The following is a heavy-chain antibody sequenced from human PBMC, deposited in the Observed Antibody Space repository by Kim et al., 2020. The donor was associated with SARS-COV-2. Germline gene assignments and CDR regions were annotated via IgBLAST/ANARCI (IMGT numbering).Heavy chain of an antibody. CDR2: INHSGST. V-gene: IGHV4-34*01. CDR3: ARETPLNSSGFYYFDY. J-gene: IGHJ4*02. CDR1: GGSFSGYY. D-gene: IGHD3-22*01. Sequence: SQTLSLTCAVYGGSFSGYYWSWIRQPPGKGLEWIGEINHSGSTNYNPSLKSRVTISVDTSKNQFSLKLSSVTAADTAVYYCARETPLNSSGFYYFDYWGQ.